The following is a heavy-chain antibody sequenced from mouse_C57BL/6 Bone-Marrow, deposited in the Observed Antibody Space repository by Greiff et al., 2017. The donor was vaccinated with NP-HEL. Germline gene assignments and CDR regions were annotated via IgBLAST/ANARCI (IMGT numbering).Heavy chain of an antibody. CDR3: ARWDDYDGYYYAMDY. V-gene: IGHV5-6*01. CDR1: GFTFSSYG. Sequence: EVQLVESGGDLVKPGGSLKLSCAASGFTFSSYGMSWVRQTPDKRLEWVATISSGGSYTYYPDSVKGRFTISRDNAKNTLYLQMSSLKSEDTAMYYCARWDDYDGYYYAMDYWGQGTSVTVSS. J-gene: IGHJ4*01. D-gene: IGHD2-4*01. CDR2: ISSGGSYT.